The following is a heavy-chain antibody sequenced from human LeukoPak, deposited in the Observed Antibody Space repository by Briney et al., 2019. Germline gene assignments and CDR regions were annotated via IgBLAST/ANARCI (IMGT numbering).Heavy chain of an antibody. V-gene: IGHV1-18*01. CDR3: ARSLIVPWYFDL. D-gene: IGHD2-21*01. CDR2: ISAYNGNT. Sequence: ASVKVSCKASGYTFTSYGISWVRQAPGQGLEGMGWISAYNGNTNYAQKLQGRVTMTTDTSTSTAYMELRSLRSDDTAVYYCARSLIVPWYFDLWGRGTLVTVSS. J-gene: IGHJ2*01. CDR1: GYTFTSYG.